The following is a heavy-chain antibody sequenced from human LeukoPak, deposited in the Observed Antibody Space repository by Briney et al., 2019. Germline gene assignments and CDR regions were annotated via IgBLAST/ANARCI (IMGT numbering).Heavy chain of an antibody. CDR1: GFTFSSSA. V-gene: IGHV3-23*01. CDR3: AKKSSGINPFDY. D-gene: IGHD1-14*01. CDR2: SSIGGGDT. J-gene: IGHJ4*02. Sequence: PGVSLSFYGAASGFTFSSSARSWLRQTPGKGLDWVSGSSIGGGDTRYADSVKGRFTISRDNSKNMMCLKMNSLRPEGIAIYDGAKKSSGINPFDYWGQGTMVTVSS.